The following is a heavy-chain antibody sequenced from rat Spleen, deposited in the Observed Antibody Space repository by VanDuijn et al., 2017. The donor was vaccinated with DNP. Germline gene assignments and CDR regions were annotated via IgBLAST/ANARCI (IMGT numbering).Heavy chain of an antibody. Sequence: QVQLKESGPGLVQPSQTLSLTCTVSGFSLTSYNVHWIRQPPGKGLEWMGVMWSYGDTSYNSPLKSRLSISRDTSKSQVFLKLNSLQTEDTATYYCARDLIIRDTTSAMDAWGQGTSVTVSS. CDR3: ARDLIIRDTTSAMDA. V-gene: IGHV2-32*01. J-gene: IGHJ4*01. CDR2: MWSYGDT. D-gene: IGHD4-3*01. CDR1: GFSLTSYN.